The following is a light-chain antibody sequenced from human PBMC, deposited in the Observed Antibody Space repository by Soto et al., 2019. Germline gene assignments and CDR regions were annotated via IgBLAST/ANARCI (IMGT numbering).Light chain of an antibody. CDR2: DTS. CDR3: LQYFNWPQT. CDR1: QTVSKY. Sequence: EIVLTQSPVTLSLSPGDRATLSCRASQTVSKYLAWYQQKPGQPPRLLVYDTSNRASGIPARFSGSGSGTDFTLTISSLEPEDFAVYYCLQYFNWPQTFGQGTKLEI. J-gene: IGKJ2*01. V-gene: IGKV3-11*01.